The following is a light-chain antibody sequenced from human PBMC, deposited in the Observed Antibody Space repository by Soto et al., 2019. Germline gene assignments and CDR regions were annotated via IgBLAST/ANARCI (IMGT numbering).Light chain of an antibody. J-gene: IGKJ1*01. V-gene: IGKV3-11*01. Sequence: EIVLTQSPATLSLSPGERATLSCRASQSVSSYLAWYQQKPGQAPRLLIYGASNRATGIPDRFSGSGSGTEFTLTISGLQSDDFAVYYCQQFNNRSPWTFGQGTKVDIK. CDR3: QQFNNRSPWT. CDR2: GAS. CDR1: QSVSSY.